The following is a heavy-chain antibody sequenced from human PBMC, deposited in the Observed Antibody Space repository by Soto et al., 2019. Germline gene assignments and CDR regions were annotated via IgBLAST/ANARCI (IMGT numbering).Heavy chain of an antibody. Sequence: QVQLVQSGAEVKTPGSSVKVSCTASGGTFDTYALSWVRQAPGQGLEWLGGIIPIFTKPTYARKFQGRITITADESTTTVYLDLSSLTSDDTAVYYCARTGDIVVVGDFYYGMDVWGQGTTVIVSS. V-gene: IGHV1-69*01. D-gene: IGHD2-2*01. CDR1: GGTFDTYA. CDR3: ARTGDIVVVGDFYYGMDV. CDR2: IIPIFTKP. J-gene: IGHJ6*02.